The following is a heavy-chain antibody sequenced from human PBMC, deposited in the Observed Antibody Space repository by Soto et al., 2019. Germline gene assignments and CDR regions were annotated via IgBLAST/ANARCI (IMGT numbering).Heavy chain of an antibody. CDR1: GGSISSGGNY. D-gene: IGHD2-15*01. V-gene: IGHV4-31*03. Sequence: QVQLQESGPGLVKPSQTLSLTCTVSGGSISSGGNYWSWIRPHPGQGREWIGYLYYSGSTYYNPSRKSRVTIAVDTSKNQFSLKLSSVTAADEAVYYCARDLVGAWDAFDIWGQGTMVTVSS. J-gene: IGHJ3*02. CDR3: ARDLVGAWDAFDI. CDR2: LYYSGST.